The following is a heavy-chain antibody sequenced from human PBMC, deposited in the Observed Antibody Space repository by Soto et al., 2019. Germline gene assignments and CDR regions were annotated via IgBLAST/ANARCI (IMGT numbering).Heavy chain of an antibody. V-gene: IGHV4-31*03. CDR1: GGSISSGGYY. D-gene: IGHD3-10*01. CDR3: ARVPGGSGSLYRPLDY. J-gene: IGHJ4*02. CDR2: IYYSGST. Sequence: QVQLQESGPGLVKPSQTLSLTCTVSGGSISSGGYYWSWIRQHPGKGLEWIGYIYYSGSTYYNPSLKIRVTISVDTSKNQFSLKLSSVTAADTAVYYCARVPGGSGSLYRPLDYWGQGSLVTVSS.